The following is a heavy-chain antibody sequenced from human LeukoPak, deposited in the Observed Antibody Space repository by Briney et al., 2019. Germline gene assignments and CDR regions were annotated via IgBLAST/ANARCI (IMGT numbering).Heavy chain of an antibody. CDR2: ISGTGGST. CDR3: AKDSYDSSGSRYDY. V-gene: IGHV3-23*01. Sequence: GGSLRLSCAASGFTFSDYAMSWVRRAPGKGLEWVSAISGTGGSTWYADSVKGRVTISRDNSKNTLYLQMNSLRAEDTAVYYCAKDSYDSSGSRYDYWGQGTLVTVSS. J-gene: IGHJ4*02. D-gene: IGHD3-22*01. CDR1: GFTFSDYA.